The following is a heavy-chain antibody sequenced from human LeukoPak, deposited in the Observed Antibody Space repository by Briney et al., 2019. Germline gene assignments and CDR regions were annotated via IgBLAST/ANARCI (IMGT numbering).Heavy chain of an antibody. V-gene: IGHV1-2*02. D-gene: IGHD6-13*01. CDR3: AGGYSSSWGYFDY. J-gene: IGHJ4*02. Sequence: ASVKVSCKASGYTFTGYYMHWVRQAPGQGLEWMGWINPNSGGTNYAQKFQGRVTMTRDTSISTAYMELSRLRSDDTAVYYCAGGYSSSWGYFDYWGQGTLVTVSS. CDR2: INPNSGGT. CDR1: GYTFTGYY.